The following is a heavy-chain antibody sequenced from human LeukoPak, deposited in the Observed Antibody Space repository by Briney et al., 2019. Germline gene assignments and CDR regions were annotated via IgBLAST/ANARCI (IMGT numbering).Heavy chain of an antibody. CDR1: GGSVSSGSYY. CDR3: ARDEGVILNY. CDR2: IYYSGST. J-gene: IGHJ4*02. D-gene: IGHD3-16*02. Sequence: SETLSLTCPVSGGSVSSGSYYWSWIRQPPGKGLEWIGYIYYSGSTNYNPSLKSRVTISVDTSKNQFSLKLSSVTAADTAVYYCARDEGVILNYWGQGTLVTVSS. V-gene: IGHV4-61*01.